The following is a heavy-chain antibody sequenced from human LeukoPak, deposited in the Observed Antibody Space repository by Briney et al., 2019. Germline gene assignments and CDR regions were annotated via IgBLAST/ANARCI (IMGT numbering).Heavy chain of an antibody. CDR3: ARDWGIVGATTVGYYYGMDV. CDR2: INPNSGGT. CDR1: GYTFTGYY. Sequence: ASVKVSCKASGYTFTGYYMHWVRQAPGQGLEWVGWINPNSGGTNYAQKFQGRVTMTRDTSISTAYMELSRLRSDDTAVYYCARDWGIVGATTVGYYYGMDVWGQGTTVTVSS. D-gene: IGHD1-26*01. V-gene: IGHV1-2*02. J-gene: IGHJ6*02.